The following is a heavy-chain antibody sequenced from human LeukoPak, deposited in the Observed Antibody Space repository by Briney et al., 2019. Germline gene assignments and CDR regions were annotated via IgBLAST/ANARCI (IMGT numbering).Heavy chain of an antibody. Sequence: ASVKVSCKASGYTFTSYGISWVRQAPGQGLEWLGWISTYNGNTHCAQKLQGRVTMTTDTSTTTAYMELRSLRSDDTAVYYCARGNWNDALKNWFDPWGQGTLVTVSS. CDR2: ISTYNGNT. CDR1: GYTFTSYG. D-gene: IGHD1-1*01. V-gene: IGHV1-18*01. CDR3: ARGNWNDALKNWFDP. J-gene: IGHJ5*02.